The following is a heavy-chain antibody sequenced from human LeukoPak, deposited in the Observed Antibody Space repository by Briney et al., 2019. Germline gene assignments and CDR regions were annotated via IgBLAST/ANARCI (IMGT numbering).Heavy chain of an antibody. Sequence: SVKVSCKASGGTFSSYAISWVRQAPGQGLEWMGGIIPIFGTANYAQKFQGRVTITADESTSTAYMELSSLRSEDTAVYYCATNYYDSSGYYRHFDYWGQGTLVTVSS. D-gene: IGHD3-22*01. CDR1: GGTFSSYA. J-gene: IGHJ4*02. CDR2: IIPIFGTA. CDR3: ATNYYDSSGYYRHFDY. V-gene: IGHV1-69*13.